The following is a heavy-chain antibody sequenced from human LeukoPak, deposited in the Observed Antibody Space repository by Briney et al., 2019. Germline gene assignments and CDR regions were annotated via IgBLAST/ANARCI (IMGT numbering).Heavy chain of an antibody. CDR3: AKGLALIVVVTAVDY. V-gene: IGHV3-48*01. CDR1: GFTFSNYN. Sequence: PGGSLRLSCAVSGFTFSNYNMNWVRQAPGRGLEWVSYISGSGSIIYYADSVKGRFTISRDNAKTSLYLQMNSLRAEDTAVYYCAKGLALIVVVTAVDYWGQGTLVTVSS. J-gene: IGHJ4*02. CDR2: ISGSGSII. D-gene: IGHD3-22*01.